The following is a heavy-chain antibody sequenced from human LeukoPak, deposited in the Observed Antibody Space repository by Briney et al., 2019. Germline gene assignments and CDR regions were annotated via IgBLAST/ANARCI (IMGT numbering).Heavy chain of an antibody. Sequence: PSETLSLTCTVSGGSITNYYWSWIRQPPGKGLEWIGYIYYSGSTNYNPSLKSRVTISVDTSKNQFSLKLSSVTAADTAVYYCAGGQLWPDYWGQGTLVTVSS. CDR3: AGGQLWPDY. CDR1: GGSITNYY. V-gene: IGHV4-59*01. D-gene: IGHD5-18*01. CDR2: IYYSGST. J-gene: IGHJ4*02.